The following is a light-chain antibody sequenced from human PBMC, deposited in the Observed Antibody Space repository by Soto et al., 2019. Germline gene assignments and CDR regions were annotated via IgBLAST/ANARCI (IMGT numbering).Light chain of an antibody. J-gene: IGKJ4*01. CDR3: QQYDNLPLT. Sequence: DIQMTQSPSTLSASLGDRVTITCQASQNISNYLIWYQQKPGKAPKLLIYDASNLATGIPSRFSGSGFGTDFTFTISSLQPEDIATYYCQQYDNLPLTFGGGTKVDIK. CDR2: DAS. V-gene: IGKV1-33*01. CDR1: QNISNY.